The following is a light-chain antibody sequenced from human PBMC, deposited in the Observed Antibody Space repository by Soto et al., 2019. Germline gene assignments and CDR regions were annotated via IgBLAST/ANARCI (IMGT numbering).Light chain of an antibody. CDR2: GAS. CDR1: QSVSTNS. V-gene: IGKV3-20*01. J-gene: IGKJ2*01. Sequence: EIVLTQSPGTLSFSPGERATLSCRASQSVSTNSLAWYQQKPGQAPRLLIYGASSRATGIPDRVSASGSGADFTISISRLEPEDFAMYYCLQYGSSPYTFGQGTKLAIK. CDR3: LQYGSSPYT.